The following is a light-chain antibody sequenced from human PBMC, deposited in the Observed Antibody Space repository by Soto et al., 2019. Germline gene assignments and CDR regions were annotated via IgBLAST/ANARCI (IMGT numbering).Light chain of an antibody. V-gene: IGLV2-14*01. Sequence: QSVLTQPASVSGSPGQSITISCTGSSSDVGGYNYVSWYQQYPGKAPKLIIYEVSNRPSGVSNRFSGSKSGNTASLTISGLQAEDEADDYCSSYTSSSTPYVFGTGTKLTVL. CDR1: SSDVGGYNY. CDR2: EVS. J-gene: IGLJ1*01. CDR3: SSYTSSSTPYV.